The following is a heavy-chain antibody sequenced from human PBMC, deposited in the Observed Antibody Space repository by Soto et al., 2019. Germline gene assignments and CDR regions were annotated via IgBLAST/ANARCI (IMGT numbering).Heavy chain of an antibody. CDR2: IHNDGSST. Sequence: GGFPRLSCADSGFTLRDHYMTWVRQAPGKGLVWVSRIHNDGSSTSYADSVKGRFTISRDNTKNTLHLEMNGLRAEDTAVYYCAVRGGYTTPFDYWGQGTLVTVSS. J-gene: IGHJ4*02. D-gene: IGHD1-26*01. CDR1: GFTLRDHY. V-gene: IGHV3-74*01. CDR3: AVRGGYTTPFDY.